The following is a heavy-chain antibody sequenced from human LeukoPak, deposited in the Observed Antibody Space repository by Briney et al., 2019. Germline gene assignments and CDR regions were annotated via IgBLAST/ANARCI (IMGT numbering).Heavy chain of an antibody. CDR2: IYPGDSDT. D-gene: IGHD3-3*01. CDR3: AREGRRRFLEWLPFNGMDV. V-gene: IGHV5-51*01. CDR1: GYNFSNCL. J-gene: IGHJ6*02. Sequence: GESLKISCEGSGYNFSNCLIGWVRQMPGKGLEWMGIIYPGDSDTRYGPSFQGQVTISADKSISTAYLQWSSLKASDTAMYYCAREGRRRFLEWLPFNGMDVWGQGTTVTVSS.